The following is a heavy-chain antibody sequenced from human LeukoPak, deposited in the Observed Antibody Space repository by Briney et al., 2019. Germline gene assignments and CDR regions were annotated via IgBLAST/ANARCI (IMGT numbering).Heavy chain of an antibody. CDR3: ARAIVVVPAAIFGEDYYYYGMDV. V-gene: IGHV1-69*13. Sequence: SVKVSCKASGGTFSSYAISWVRQAPGQGLEWMGGIIPIFGTANYAQKFQGRVTITADESTSTAYMELSSLRSEDTAVYYCARAIVVVPAAIFGEDYYYYGMDVWGQGTTVTVSS. CDR1: GGTFSSYA. CDR2: IIPIFGTA. J-gene: IGHJ6*02. D-gene: IGHD2-2*02.